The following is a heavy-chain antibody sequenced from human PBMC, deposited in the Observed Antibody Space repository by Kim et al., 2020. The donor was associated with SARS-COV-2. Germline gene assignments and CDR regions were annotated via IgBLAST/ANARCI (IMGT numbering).Heavy chain of an antibody. D-gene: IGHD3-3*01. J-gene: IGHJ6*02. V-gene: IGHV4-39*01. CDR1: GGSISSSSYY. CDR3: AVGVYDFWSGRNYYYYGMDV. CDR2: IYYSGST. Sequence: SETLSLTCTVSGGSISSSSYYWGWIRQPPGKGLEWIGSIYYSGSTYYNPSLKSRVTISVDTSKNQFSLKLSSVTAADTAVYYCAVGVYDFWSGRNYYYYGMDVWGQGTTVTVSS.